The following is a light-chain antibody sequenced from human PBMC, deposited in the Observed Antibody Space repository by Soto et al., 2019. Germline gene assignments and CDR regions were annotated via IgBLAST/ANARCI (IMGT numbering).Light chain of an antibody. Sequence: GDRVTITCQASQDIDNYLNWYQQKPGKAPKFLIHAASSLQSGVPSRFSGSGSGTDFTLIINSLQPEDFATYYCQQSYSVPITFGQGTRLEIK. V-gene: IGKV1-39*01. J-gene: IGKJ5*01. CDR3: QQSYSVPIT. CDR1: QDIDNY. CDR2: AAS.